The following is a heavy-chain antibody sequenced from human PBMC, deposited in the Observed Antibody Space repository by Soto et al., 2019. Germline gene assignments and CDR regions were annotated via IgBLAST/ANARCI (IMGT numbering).Heavy chain of an antibody. J-gene: IGHJ5*01. CDR1: GDSVSSGSYY. D-gene: IGHD4-17*01. Sequence: QVQLQESGPGLVKPSETLSLTCTVSGDSVSSGSYYWGWIRQPPGKGLEWIGYIYYRGSTHYNPSLKTRVTISVDTSNNQSALTLSSVTAADTAVYYCARVGAYGDYNSGGQGSLVTVSS. V-gene: IGHV4-61*01. CDR2: IYYRGST. CDR3: ARVGAYGDYNS.